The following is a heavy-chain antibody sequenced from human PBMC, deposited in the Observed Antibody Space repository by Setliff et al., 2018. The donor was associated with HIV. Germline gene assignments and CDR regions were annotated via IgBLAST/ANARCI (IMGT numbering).Heavy chain of an antibody. J-gene: IGHJ4*02. V-gene: IGHV4-4*07. CDR3: ARDVGGVHMATNFDF. CDR1: GGSIVSYY. D-gene: IGHD1-26*01. Sequence: PSETLSLTCTVSGGSIVSYYWTWIRQPAGKGLEWMGRIYSSGNTEYNPSLKGRVTMSVDTSENQFSLRLASVTAADTAVYYCARDVGGVHMATNFDFWGQGTLVTVS. CDR2: IYSSGNT.